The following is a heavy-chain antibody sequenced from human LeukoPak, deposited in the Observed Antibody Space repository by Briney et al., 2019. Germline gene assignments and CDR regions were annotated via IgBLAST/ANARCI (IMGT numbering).Heavy chain of an antibody. CDR1: AFTFSDYS. J-gene: IGHJ3*01. Sequence: PGGSLRLSCAASAFTFSDYSMNWVRQAPGRGLEWISYIDTSSSTMYYADSVMGRFTISRDNAKESLYLQMNSLRDGDTAVYYCAREDDSWGPNNLDLWGQGTMVTVSS. CDR2: IDTSSSTM. CDR3: AREDDSWGPNNLDL. D-gene: IGHD7-27*01. V-gene: IGHV3-48*02.